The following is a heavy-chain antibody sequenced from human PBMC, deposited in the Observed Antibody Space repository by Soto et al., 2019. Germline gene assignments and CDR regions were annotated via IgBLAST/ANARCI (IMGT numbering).Heavy chain of an antibody. D-gene: IGHD1-26*01. CDR3: ARHRRGSGSYIYGNIEFNV. CDR2: KHISLST. V-gene: IGHV4-39*01. Sequence: PSETLSLTCTFSVYSVISNIYYLCFMRQPPGKWLEWIGSKHISLSTYYSPSLKSRVIISVDTSKNQFSLKLRSVTSADTAVYYCARHRRGSGSYIYGNIEFNVWGQGKMVNVSS. J-gene: IGHJ3*01. CDR1: VYSVISNIYY.